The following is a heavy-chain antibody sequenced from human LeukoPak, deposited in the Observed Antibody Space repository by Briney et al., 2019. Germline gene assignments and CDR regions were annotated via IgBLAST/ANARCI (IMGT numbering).Heavy chain of an antibody. CDR1: GFTFSSYW. D-gene: IGHD3-22*01. J-gene: IGHJ4*02. CDR3: ARGKYYYDSSGYYYHY. V-gene: IGHV3-7*01. CDR2: IKQDGSEK. Sequence: GGSLRLSCAASGFTFSSYWMSWVRQAPGKGLEWVANIKQDGSEKYYVDSVKGRFTISRDNAKNSLYLQMNSLRAEDTAVYYCARGKYYYDSSGYYYHYWGQGTLVTVSS.